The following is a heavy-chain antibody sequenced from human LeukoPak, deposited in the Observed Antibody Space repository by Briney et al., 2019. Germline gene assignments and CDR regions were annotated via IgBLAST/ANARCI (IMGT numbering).Heavy chain of an antibody. V-gene: IGHV4-59*12. CDR3: ARTPAGGDCSSTSCADY. J-gene: IGHJ4*02. CDR1: GGSISSYY. D-gene: IGHD2-2*01. Sequence: SETLSLTCTVSGGSISSYYWSWIRQPPGKGLEWIEYIYHSGSTYYNPSLKSRVTISVDRSKNQFSLKLSSVTAADTAVYYCARTPAGGDCSSTSCADYWGQGTLVTVSS. CDR2: IYHSGST.